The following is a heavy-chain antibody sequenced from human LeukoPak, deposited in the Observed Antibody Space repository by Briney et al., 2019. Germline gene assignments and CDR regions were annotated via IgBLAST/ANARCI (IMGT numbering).Heavy chain of an antibody. CDR1: GYTFPTFA. J-gene: IGHJ4*02. D-gene: IGHD3-22*01. V-gene: IGHV1-3*01. CDR3: ARNGLKYYYDSSGYYLDY. CDR2: INGGNGNT. Sequence: ASVKVSCKASGYTFPTFAIHWVRQAPGQRPEWMGWINGGNGNTKYSQKFQGRVTITRDTSTSTAYMELRSLRSDDTAVYYCARNGLKYYYDSSGYYLDYWGQGTLVTVSS.